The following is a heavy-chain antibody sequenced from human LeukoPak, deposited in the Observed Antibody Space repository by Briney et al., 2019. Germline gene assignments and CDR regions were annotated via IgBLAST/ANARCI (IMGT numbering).Heavy chain of an antibody. Sequence: GGSLRLSCAASGFTFSSYSMNWVRQAPGKGLEWVSSISSSSSYIYYADSVKGRFTISRDNAKNTLYLQMNSLRAEDTAVYYCARSYGSGSNPGDYWGQGTLVTVSS. D-gene: IGHD3-10*01. CDR2: ISSSSSYI. CDR3: ARSYGSGSNPGDY. V-gene: IGHV3-21*01. J-gene: IGHJ4*02. CDR1: GFTFSSYS.